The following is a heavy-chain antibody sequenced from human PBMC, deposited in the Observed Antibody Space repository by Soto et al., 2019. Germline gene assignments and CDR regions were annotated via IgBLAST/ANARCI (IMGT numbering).Heavy chain of an antibody. Sequence: GGSLRLSCAASGFTFSTYAMSWVRQAPGKGLEWVSAISGSGDSTYYADSVKGRFTISRDNSKNTLYLQMNSLRAEDTAVYYCAKGTVPAAIRREYFDYWGQGTLVTVSS. CDR2: ISGSGDST. D-gene: IGHD2-2*02. CDR3: AKGTVPAAIRREYFDY. V-gene: IGHV3-23*01. CDR1: GFTFSTYA. J-gene: IGHJ4*02.